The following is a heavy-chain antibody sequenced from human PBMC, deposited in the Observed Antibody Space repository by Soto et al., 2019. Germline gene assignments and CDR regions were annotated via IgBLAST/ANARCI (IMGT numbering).Heavy chain of an antibody. CDR1: GFSLSTSGVG. CDR2: IYWDDDK. D-gene: IGHD3-22*01. J-gene: IGHJ3*02. CDR3: ARATASYYDRSGYAFDI. Sequence: QITLKESGPTLVKPTQTLTLTCTFSGFSLSTSGVGVGWIRQPPGKALEWLALIYWDDDKRYSPSLKSRLTLTKDTSKNQVVLIMTNMDPVDTATYYCARATASYYDRSGYAFDIWGQGTMVTVSA. V-gene: IGHV2-5*02.